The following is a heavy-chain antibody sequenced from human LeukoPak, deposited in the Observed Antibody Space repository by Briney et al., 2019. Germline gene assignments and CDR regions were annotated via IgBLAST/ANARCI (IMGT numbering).Heavy chain of an antibody. CDR1: GFTFSTDW. CDR3: ARDGLAGTGRNFDY. V-gene: IGHV3-21*01. J-gene: IGHJ4*02. Sequence: GGSLRLSCAVSGFTFSTDWMTWVRQAPGKGLEWVSSISRDNSYRYYGDSVKGRFTVSRDNAKNSLFLQMNSLRAEDTAVYYCARDGLAGTGRNFDYWGQGTLVTVSS. D-gene: IGHD1-1*01. CDR2: ISRDNSYR.